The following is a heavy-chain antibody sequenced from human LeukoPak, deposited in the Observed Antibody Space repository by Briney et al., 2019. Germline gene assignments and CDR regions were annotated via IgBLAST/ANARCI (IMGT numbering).Heavy chain of an antibody. D-gene: IGHD5-12*01. Sequence: ASVKVSCKGSGYTXTNYYMHWVRQAPGQGLEWMGIINPSGGSTNYAQKFQGRVTMTRDTSTSTVYMELSSLRSEDTAVYYCGRDQGYSGYDSPDYWGQGTLVTVSS. CDR2: INPSGGST. V-gene: IGHV1-46*01. CDR1: GYTXTNYY. CDR3: GRDQGYSGYDSPDY. J-gene: IGHJ4*02.